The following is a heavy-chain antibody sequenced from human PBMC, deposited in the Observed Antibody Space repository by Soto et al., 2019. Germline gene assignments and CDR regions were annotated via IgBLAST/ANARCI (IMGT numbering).Heavy chain of an antibody. CDR2: IYYRGNA. V-gene: IGHV4-39*01. Sequence: SETLSLTCSVSDDSINSDKYYWGWIRQPPGKGLEWIGSIYYRGNAYYNPSLPTRVTISLDKSKNQFSLKLNSVTAADSAVYYCARNDLELAGDVDYWGQGTLVTVSS. CDR3: ARNDLELAGDVDY. J-gene: IGHJ4*02. D-gene: IGHD6-19*01. CDR1: DDSINSDKYY.